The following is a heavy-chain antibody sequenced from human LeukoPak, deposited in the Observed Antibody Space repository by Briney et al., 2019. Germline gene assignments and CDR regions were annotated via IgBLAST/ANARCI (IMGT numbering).Heavy chain of an antibody. Sequence: GESLKISCKGSGYSFTSYWIGWVRQMPGKGLEWMGIIYPGDSDTRYSPSFQGQVTISADRSISTAYLQWSSLKASDTAMYYCARHFGEYSSGPSVDYWGQGTLVTVSS. CDR3: ARHFGEYSSGPSVDY. J-gene: IGHJ4*02. CDR1: GYSFTSYW. CDR2: IYPGDSDT. V-gene: IGHV5-51*01. D-gene: IGHD6-19*01.